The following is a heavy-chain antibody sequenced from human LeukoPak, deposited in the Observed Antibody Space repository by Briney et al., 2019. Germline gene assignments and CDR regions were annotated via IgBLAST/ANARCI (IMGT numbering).Heavy chain of an antibody. CDR1: GYTFTTHG. Sequence: ASVKVSCKTSGYTFTTHGISWVRQAPGQGLEWMGWISADNGNTKYAQKFKGRVTMNTDTSTSTAYMDLRSLRTDDTAVYYCARSSAHYLMPFDYWGQGTLVSVYS. D-gene: IGHD3-22*01. V-gene: IGHV1-18*01. CDR2: ISADNGNT. CDR3: ARSSAHYLMPFDY. J-gene: IGHJ4*02.